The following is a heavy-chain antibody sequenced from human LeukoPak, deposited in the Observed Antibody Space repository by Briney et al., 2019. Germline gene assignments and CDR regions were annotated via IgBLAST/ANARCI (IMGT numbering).Heavy chain of an antibody. D-gene: IGHD4-17*01. V-gene: IGHV4-59*01. Sequence: PSETLSLTCTVSGGSISSYYWSWIRQPPGKGLEWMGYIYYSGSTNYNPSLKRRVTISVDTSKNHVSLKLSSVTAADTAVYYCARDDYGDYFDYWGQGTVVTVSS. CDR3: ARDDYGDYFDY. J-gene: IGHJ4*02. CDR1: GGSISSYY. CDR2: IYYSGST.